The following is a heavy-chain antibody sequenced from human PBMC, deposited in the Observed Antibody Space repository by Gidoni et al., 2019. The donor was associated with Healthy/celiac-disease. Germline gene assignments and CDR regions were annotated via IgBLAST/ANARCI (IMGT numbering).Heavy chain of an antibody. CDR3: ASSGTGGY. V-gene: IGHV3-21*01. Sequence: EVQLVESGGGLVKPGGSLRLSCAASGFTCSRYSMNWVRQAPGKGLEWVSSISSSSSYIYYADALKGRFTISRDNAKNSLYLQMNSLRAEDTAVYYCASSGTGGYWGQGTLVTVSS. J-gene: IGHJ4*02. CDR2: ISSSSSYI. CDR1: GFTCSRYS. D-gene: IGHD2-15*01.